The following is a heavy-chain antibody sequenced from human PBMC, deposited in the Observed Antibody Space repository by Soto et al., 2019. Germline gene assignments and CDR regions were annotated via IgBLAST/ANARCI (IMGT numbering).Heavy chain of an antibody. Sequence: QLQLQESGPGLVKPSEPLSLTCTVSGGSISSSSYYWGWIRQPPGKGLEWIGSIYYSGSTYYNPSLKSRVTISVATSKNQFSLKLSAVTAADTAVYYCAVVVAATGDYYYYYGMDVWGQGTTVTVSS. CDR2: IYYSGST. V-gene: IGHV4-39*01. CDR3: AVVVAATGDYYYYYGMDV. CDR1: GGSISSSSYY. J-gene: IGHJ6*02. D-gene: IGHD2-15*01.